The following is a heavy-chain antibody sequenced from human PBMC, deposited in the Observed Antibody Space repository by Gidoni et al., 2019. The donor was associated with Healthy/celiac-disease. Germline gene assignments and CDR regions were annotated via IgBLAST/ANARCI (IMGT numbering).Heavy chain of an antibody. CDR3: ARENDAYYFDY. Sequence: EVPLVESGGGLVQPGGSLRLSCAASGFTFSRYWMSWVRQAPGKGLEWVANIKQDGSEKYYVDSVKGRFTISRDNAKNSLYLQMNSLRAEDTAVYYCARENDAYYFDYWGQGTLVTVSS. CDR1: GFTFSRYW. J-gene: IGHJ4*02. V-gene: IGHV3-7*01. CDR2: IKQDGSEK.